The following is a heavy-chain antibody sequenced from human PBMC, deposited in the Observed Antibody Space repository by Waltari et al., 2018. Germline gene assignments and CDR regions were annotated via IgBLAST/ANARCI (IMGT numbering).Heavy chain of an antibody. V-gene: IGHV3-7*01. CDR1: RFTFSNYW. CDR3: ARTGARWLQFAAFDI. D-gene: IGHD5-12*01. Sequence: EVLLVESGGGLVQTGGSLRLSCAASRFTFSNYWMNWVRQAPGTGLEWVANINQDGSEEYYVDSVKGRFTISRDNAKNSLYLEMKTLRAEDTAIYYCARTGARWLQFAAFDIWGQGTMVTVSS. J-gene: IGHJ3*02. CDR2: INQDGSEE.